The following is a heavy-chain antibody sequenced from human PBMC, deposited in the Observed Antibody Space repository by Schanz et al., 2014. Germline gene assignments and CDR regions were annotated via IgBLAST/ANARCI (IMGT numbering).Heavy chain of an antibody. CDR3: LAPDYGMDV. Sequence: EVQLVESGGGLVQPGGSLRLSCAASGFTFSVFWMTWVRQAPGKGLEWVANIKEDGSVNDYVDSVKGRFTSSRDNAKNSLFLQMNSLRAEDTAVYYCLAPDYGMDVWGQGTTVTVSS. CDR2: IKEDGSVN. CDR1: GFTFSVFW. J-gene: IGHJ6*02. V-gene: IGHV3-7*01.